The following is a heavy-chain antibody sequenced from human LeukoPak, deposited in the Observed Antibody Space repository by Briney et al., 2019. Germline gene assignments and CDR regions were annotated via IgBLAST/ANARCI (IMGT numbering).Heavy chain of an antibody. CDR2: INGGGGST. CDR3: ARGWEPFYFDS. Sequence: GGSLRLSCAASGFTFRNYAMTWVRQAPGKGLEWVSSINGGGGSTYYAGSVKGRFTISRDNSKNTLFLQMNSLRAEDTALYYCARGWEPFYFDSWGQGTLVTVSS. J-gene: IGHJ4*02. D-gene: IGHD1-14*01. V-gene: IGHV3-23*01. CDR1: GFTFRNYA.